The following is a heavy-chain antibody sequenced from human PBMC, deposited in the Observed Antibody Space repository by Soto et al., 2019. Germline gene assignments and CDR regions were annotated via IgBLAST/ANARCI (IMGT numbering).Heavy chain of an antibody. J-gene: IGHJ4*02. CDR3: AKDIGFGVEIFDH. CDR2: ISGGGGTT. V-gene: IGHV3-23*01. Sequence: EVQLFESGGTLVQPGGSLRLSCAASGFTFSTYAMTWVRQAPGKGLEWVSVISGGGGTTYYADSVKGWFTISRDNSKNTLYLQMNSLRVDDTAVYYCAKDIGFGVEIFDHWGQGTQVTVSS. CDR1: GFTFSTYA. D-gene: IGHD3-3*01.